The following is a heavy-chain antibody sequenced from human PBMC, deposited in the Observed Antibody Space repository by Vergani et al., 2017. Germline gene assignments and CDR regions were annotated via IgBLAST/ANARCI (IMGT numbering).Heavy chain of an antibody. CDR2: INPNSGGT. V-gene: IGHV1-2*02. CDR3: ASGYYYGSGSYYVLDY. CDR1: GYTFTGYY. J-gene: IGHJ4*02. D-gene: IGHD3-10*01. Sequence: QVQLVQSGAEVKKPGASVKVSCKASGYTFTGYYMHWVRQAPGQGLEWMGWINPNSGGTNVSQKFQGRVTMTRDTSISTAYMELSRLRSDDTAVYYCASGYYYGSGSYYVLDYWGQGTLVTVSS.